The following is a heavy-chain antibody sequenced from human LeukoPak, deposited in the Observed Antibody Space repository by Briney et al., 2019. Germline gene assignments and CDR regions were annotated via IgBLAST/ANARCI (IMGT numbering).Heavy chain of an antibody. V-gene: IGHV4-34*01. D-gene: IGHD3-9*01. CDR3: ARAGFDTYYDILTGYQANWFDP. Sequence: SETLSLTCAVYGGSFSGYYWSWIRQPPGKGLEWIGEINHSGSTNYNPSLKSRVTISVDTSKNQFSLKLSSVTAADTAVYYCARAGFDTYYDILTGYQANWFDPWGQGTLVTVSS. J-gene: IGHJ5*02. CDR1: GGSFSGYY. CDR2: INHSGST.